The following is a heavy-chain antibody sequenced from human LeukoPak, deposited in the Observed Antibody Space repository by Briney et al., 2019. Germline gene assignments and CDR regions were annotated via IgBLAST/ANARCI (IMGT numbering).Heavy chain of an antibody. CDR1: GGSIDSTNW. J-gene: IGHJ4*02. Sequence: SETLSLTCDVSGGSIDSTNWWNWVRQPPGKGLEWIGEIHHDGRINYNPSLKSRVTLSVDKSKNQFSLRLNSVTAADTAMYYCARPHDHLWGNYPDYWGQGTLVTVSS. CDR2: IHHDGRI. V-gene: IGHV4/OR15-8*01. D-gene: IGHD3-16*02. CDR3: ARPHDHLWGNYPDY.